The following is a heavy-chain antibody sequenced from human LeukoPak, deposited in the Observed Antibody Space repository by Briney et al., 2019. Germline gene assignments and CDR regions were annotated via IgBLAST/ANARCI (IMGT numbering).Heavy chain of an antibody. Sequence: GGSLRLSCAASGFTFSSYAMHRVRQAPGKGLEWVAVISYDGSNKYYADSVKGRFTISRDNSKNTLYLQMNSLRAEDTAVYYCARPLYYDILTGYYPPFDYWGQGTLVTVSS. CDR2: ISYDGSNK. J-gene: IGHJ4*02. D-gene: IGHD3-9*01. CDR3: ARPLYYDILTGYYPPFDY. V-gene: IGHV3-30-3*01. CDR1: GFTFSSYA.